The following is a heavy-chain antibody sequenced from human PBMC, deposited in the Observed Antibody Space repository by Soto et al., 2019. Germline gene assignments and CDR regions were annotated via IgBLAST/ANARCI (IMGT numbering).Heavy chain of an antibody. J-gene: IGHJ4*02. CDR1: GYSFATYW. CDR2: IYPDDSDT. V-gene: IGHV5-51*01. CDR3: AITLRSSSPNRSGWYYFDY. Sequence: PGESLKISCKGSGYSFATYWIGWVRQMPGKGLEWMGIIYPDDSDTRYNPSFQGQVTISADKSISTAYLQWSSLKASDTAMYYCAITLRSSSPNRSGWYYFDYWGQGTLVTVSS. D-gene: IGHD6-19*01.